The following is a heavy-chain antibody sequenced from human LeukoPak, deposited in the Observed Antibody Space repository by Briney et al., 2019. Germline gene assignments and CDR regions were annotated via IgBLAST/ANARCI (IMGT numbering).Heavy chain of an antibody. CDR3: ARDGAGGYSYGYDA. D-gene: IGHD5-18*01. Sequence: GGSLRLSCAASGFTFSSYSMNWVRQAPGKGLEWVSSISSSSSYIYYADSVKGRFTISRDNAKNSLYLQMNSLRAEDTAVYYCARDGAGGYSYGYDAWGQGTLVTVSS. V-gene: IGHV3-21*01. CDR2: ISSSSSYI. CDR1: GFTFSSYS. J-gene: IGHJ5*02.